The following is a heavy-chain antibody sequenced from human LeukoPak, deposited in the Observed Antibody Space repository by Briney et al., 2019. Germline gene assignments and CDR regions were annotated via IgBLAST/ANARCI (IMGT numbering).Heavy chain of an antibody. CDR1: GFTFSSYW. J-gene: IGHJ6*02. Sequence: GGSLRLSCAASGFTFSSYWMSWVRQAPGKGLEWVANIKQDGSEKYYVDSVKGRFTISRDNAKNSLYLQMNSLRAEDTAVYYCARTTSYGSGSYGMDVWGQGTTVTVSS. CDR2: IKQDGSEK. CDR3: ARTTSYGSGSYGMDV. V-gene: IGHV3-7*01. D-gene: IGHD3-10*01.